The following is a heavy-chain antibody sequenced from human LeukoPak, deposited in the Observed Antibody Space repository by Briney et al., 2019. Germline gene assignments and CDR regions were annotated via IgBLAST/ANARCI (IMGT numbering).Heavy chain of an antibody. CDR1: GFTFSSYA. Sequence: GGSLRLSCAASGFTFSSYAMSWVRQAPGKGLEWVSVIYSGGSTYYADSVKGRFTISRDNSKNTLYLQMNSLRAEDTAVYYCARDWVGDPLGAIGYWGQGTLVTVSS. V-gene: IGHV3-66*01. CDR2: IYSGGST. CDR3: ARDWVGDPLGAIGY. D-gene: IGHD4-17*01. J-gene: IGHJ4*02.